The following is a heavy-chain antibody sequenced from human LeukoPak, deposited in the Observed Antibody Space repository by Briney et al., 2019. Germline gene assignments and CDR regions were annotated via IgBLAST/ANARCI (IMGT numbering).Heavy chain of an antibody. CDR1: GGSVSSYY. J-gene: IGHJ5*02. Sequence: SETLSLTCTVSGGSVSSYYWSWLRQPPGKGLEGIGYIYTSGSTNYNPSLKSRVSISVVTSKNQFSLKLSSVTAADTAVYYCARHVPHYDFWSGYYPDNWFDPWGQGTLVTVSS. D-gene: IGHD3-3*01. CDR2: IYTSGST. CDR3: ARHVPHYDFWSGYYPDNWFDP. V-gene: IGHV4-4*09.